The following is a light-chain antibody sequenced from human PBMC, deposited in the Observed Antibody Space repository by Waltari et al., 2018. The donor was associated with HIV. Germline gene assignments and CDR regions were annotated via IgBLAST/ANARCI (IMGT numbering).Light chain of an antibody. CDR2: GNT. Sequence: QSVLTQPPSVSGAPGQRVTISCTGSRSNIGAGYVVHWYQQLPGTAPKLLIYGNTNRPSGVPDRFSGSKSGTSASLAITGLQAEDEADYYCQSYDSSLSASVFGEGTKLTVL. CDR3: QSYDSSLSASV. CDR1: RSNIGAGYV. V-gene: IGLV1-40*01. J-gene: IGLJ2*01.